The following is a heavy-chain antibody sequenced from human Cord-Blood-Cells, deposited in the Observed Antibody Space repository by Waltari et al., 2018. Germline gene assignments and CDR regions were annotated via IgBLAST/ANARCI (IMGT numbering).Heavy chain of an antibody. V-gene: IGHV3-23*01. CDR3: AKVSPPYCTNGVCYAFDI. Sequence: EVQLLESGGGLVQPGGSLRLSWAASGFTFSRHAMGWVRQAPGKGLEWVSAISGSGGSTYYADSVKGRFTISRDNSKNTLYLQMNSLRAEDTAVYYCAKVSPPYCTNGVCYAFDIWGQGTMVTVSS. CDR1: GFTFSRHA. D-gene: IGHD2-8*01. J-gene: IGHJ3*02. CDR2: ISGSGGST.